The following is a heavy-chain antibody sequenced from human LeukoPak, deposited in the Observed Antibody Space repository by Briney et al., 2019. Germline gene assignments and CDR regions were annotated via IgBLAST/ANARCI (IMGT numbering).Heavy chain of an antibody. CDR3: ARQLDRGLWAFDY. J-gene: IGHJ4*02. D-gene: IGHD7-27*01. CDR2: IYNSGST. CDR1: GGSISSYY. Sequence: SETLSLTCTVSGGSISSYYWSWIRQPPGKGLEWIGYIYNSGSTKYNPSLKSRVTISVDTSKNQISLKLSSVTAADTAVYYCARQLDRGLWAFDYWGQGTLVTVSS. V-gene: IGHV4-59*08.